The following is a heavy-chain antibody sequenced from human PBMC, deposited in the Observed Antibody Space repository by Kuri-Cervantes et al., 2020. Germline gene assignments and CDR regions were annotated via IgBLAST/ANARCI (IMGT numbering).Heavy chain of an antibody. V-gene: IGHV3-21*01. J-gene: IGHJ4*02. Sequence: GESLKISCAASGFTFSSYSMNWVRQAPGKGLEWVSSISSSSSYIYYADSVKGRFTISRDNAKNSLYLQMNSLRAEDTAVYYCAKDTYYYDNSGYYYLDYWGQGTLVTVSS. CDR1: GFTFSSYS. CDR3: AKDTYYYDNSGYYYLDY. CDR2: ISSSSSYI. D-gene: IGHD3-22*01.